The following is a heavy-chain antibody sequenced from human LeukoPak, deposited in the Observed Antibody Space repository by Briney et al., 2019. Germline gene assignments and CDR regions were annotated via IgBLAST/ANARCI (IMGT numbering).Heavy chain of an antibody. CDR3: AKDRAYGGNSEVVD. D-gene: IGHD4-23*01. J-gene: IGHJ4*02. V-gene: IGHV3-23*01. CDR2: IGSDNKP. Sequence: PGGSLRLSCEASGFTFSAYAMTWVRQAPGKGLEWVSSIGSDNKPHYSESVKGRFAISRDNSKKTLYLQMNSLRVEDTAIYYCAKDRAYGGNSEVVDWGQGTLVSVTS. CDR1: GFTFSAYA.